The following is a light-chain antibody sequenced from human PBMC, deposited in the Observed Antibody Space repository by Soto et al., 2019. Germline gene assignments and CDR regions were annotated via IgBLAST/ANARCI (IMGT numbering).Light chain of an antibody. V-gene: IGKV4-1*01. J-gene: IGKJ1*01. CDR2: CAS. CDR3: HQYHCAPPE. CDR1: QSVFASHNNKNF. Sequence: DIVMTQSPDSLAVSLGDRATINCKSSQSVFASHNNKNFLAWYQQRPGQPPKLLIYCASTREVGVPDRCSGNGSGTAYTLTISGLPAADLAVYYCHQYHCAPPEFGQGTKVESK.